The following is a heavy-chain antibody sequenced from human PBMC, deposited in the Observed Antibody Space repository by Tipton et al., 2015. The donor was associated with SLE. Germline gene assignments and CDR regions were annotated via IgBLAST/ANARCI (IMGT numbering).Heavy chain of an antibody. J-gene: IGHJ6*04. Sequence: TLSLTCAVYGGSFSGYYWSWIRQPPGKGLEWIGEINHSGSTNCNPSLKSRVTISVDTSKNQFSLKLSSVTAADTAVYYCARGNFLTGYWMDVWGKGTTVTVSS. V-gene: IGHV4-34*01. CDR2: INHSGST. CDR3: ARGNFLTGYWMDV. CDR1: GGSFSGYY. D-gene: IGHD3-9*01.